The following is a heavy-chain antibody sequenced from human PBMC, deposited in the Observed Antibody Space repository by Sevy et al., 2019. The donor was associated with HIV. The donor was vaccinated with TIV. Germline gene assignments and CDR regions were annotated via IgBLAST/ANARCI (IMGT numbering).Heavy chain of an antibody. CDR3: ATKDMITFGGVIVTDAFDI. CDR2: FDPEDGET. CDR1: GYTLTELS. Sequence: ASVKVSCKVSGYTLTELSMHWVRQAPGKGLEWMGGFDPEDGETIYAQKFQGRVTMTEDTSTDTAYMELSSLRSEYTAVYYCATKDMITFGGVIVTDAFDIWGQGTMVTVSS. V-gene: IGHV1-24*01. D-gene: IGHD3-16*02. J-gene: IGHJ3*02.